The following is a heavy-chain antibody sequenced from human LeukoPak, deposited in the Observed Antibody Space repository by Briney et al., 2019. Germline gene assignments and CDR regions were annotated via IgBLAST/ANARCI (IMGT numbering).Heavy chain of an antibody. V-gene: IGHV3-7*01. CDR1: GFTFSSYW. J-gene: IGHJ5*02. Sequence: GGSLRLSCAAPGFTFSSYWMSWVRQAPGKGLEWVANIKQDGSEKYYVDSVKGRFTISRDNAKNSLYLQMNSLRAEDTAVYYCARSIHYYDSSGRGPWGQGTLVTVSS. CDR2: IKQDGSEK. CDR3: ARSIHYYDSSGRGP. D-gene: IGHD3-22*01.